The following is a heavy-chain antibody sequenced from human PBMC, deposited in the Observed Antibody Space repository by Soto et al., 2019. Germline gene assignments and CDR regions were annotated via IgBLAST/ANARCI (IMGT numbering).Heavy chain of an antibody. V-gene: IGHV3-7*01. D-gene: IGHD2-21*02. CDR1: GFIFTNYW. Sequence: PGGSLRLSCSASGFIFTNYWMTWVRQVPGKGLEWVANLNEDGSDTYYVDSVKGRFTISRDNAKSSVYLQMNSLRGDDTAVYFCARRSPLGGDRTFFDNWGQGTLVTVSS. CDR3: ARRSPLGGDRTFFDN. CDR2: LNEDGSDT. J-gene: IGHJ4*02.